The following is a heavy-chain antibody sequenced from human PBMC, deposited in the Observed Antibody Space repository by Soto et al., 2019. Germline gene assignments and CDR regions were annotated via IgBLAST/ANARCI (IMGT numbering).Heavy chain of an antibody. CDR3: AADVTGVAGDFDH. J-gene: IGHJ4*02. Sequence: LVQSGPDVKKPGTSVKVSCKTSGFTFGSSAVQWVRQVRGQRLEWIGWIVVASGYSNVAQKFQDRVSLTRDLSTNTAFMELSSLTSEDSAMYYCAADVTGVAGDFDHWGQGTLVSVSS. D-gene: IGHD6-19*01. CDR1: GFTFGSSA. CDR2: IVVASGYS. V-gene: IGHV1-58*01.